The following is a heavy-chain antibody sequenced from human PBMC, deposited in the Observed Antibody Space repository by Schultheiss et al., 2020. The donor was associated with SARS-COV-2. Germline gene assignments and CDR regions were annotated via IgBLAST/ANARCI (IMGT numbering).Heavy chain of an antibody. CDR1: GYTFTGYY. J-gene: IGHJ4*02. D-gene: IGHD3-16*01. V-gene: IGHV1-18*04. CDR2: ISAYNGNT. Sequence: ASVKVSCKASGYTFTGYYMHWVRQAPGQGLEWMGWISAYNGNTNYAQKFQGRVTMTTDTSTSTAYMELRSLRSDDTAVYYCATWVGGDYWGQGTLVTVSS. CDR3: ATWVGGDY.